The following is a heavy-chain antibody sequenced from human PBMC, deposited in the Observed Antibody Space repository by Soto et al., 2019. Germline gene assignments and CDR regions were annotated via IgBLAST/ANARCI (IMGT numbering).Heavy chain of an antibody. Sequence: QVQLVESGGGVVQPGRSLRLSCAASGFTFRSYGMHWVRQAPGKGLEWVAVIWFDGSNKYYADSVKGRFTISRDNSNNTLFLQMNSLRAEDTAVYYCARGARSGYHFDYWGLGTLVTVSS. V-gene: IGHV3-33*01. CDR1: GFTFRSYG. CDR3: ARGARSGYHFDY. J-gene: IGHJ4*02. D-gene: IGHD3-22*01. CDR2: IWFDGSNK.